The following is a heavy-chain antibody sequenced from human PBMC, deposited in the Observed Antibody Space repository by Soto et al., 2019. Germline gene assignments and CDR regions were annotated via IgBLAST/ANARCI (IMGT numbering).Heavy chain of an antibody. Sequence: QMQLVESGGGVVQPGGSLRLSCAASGFTFSSYGMHWVRQAPGKGLEWAAVIWRDGSDNYYADSVKGRFTISRDNSKNTLYLQMNSLRVEATAVYYCAADRRGVNYGMEVGGQGTTVTVSS. V-gene: IGHV3-33*01. CDR3: AADRRGVNYGMEV. J-gene: IGHJ6*02. CDR2: IWRDGSDN. CDR1: GFTFSSYG. D-gene: IGHD3-10*01.